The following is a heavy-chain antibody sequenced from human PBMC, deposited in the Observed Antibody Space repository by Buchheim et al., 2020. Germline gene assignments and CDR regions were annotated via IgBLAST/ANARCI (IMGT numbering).Heavy chain of an antibody. Sequence: QLQLQESGPGLVKPSETLSLTCTVSGGSISSSSYYWGWIRQPPGKGLEWIGSIHYSGSTYYNPSLKSRVTISVDTSKNQFSLKLSSVTAADTAVYYCATRKKIAAQGIQHWGQGTL. CDR1: GGSISSSSYY. V-gene: IGHV4-39*01. CDR2: IHYSGST. J-gene: IGHJ1*01. CDR3: ATRKKIAAQGIQH. D-gene: IGHD6-13*01.